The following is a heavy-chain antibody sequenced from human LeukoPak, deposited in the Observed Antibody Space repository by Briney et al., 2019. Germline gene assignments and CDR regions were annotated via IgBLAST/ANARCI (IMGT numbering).Heavy chain of an antibody. V-gene: IGHV3-33*01. D-gene: IGHD1-20*01. CDR2: IWYDGSNK. J-gene: IGHJ4*02. CDR1: GFTFSSYG. Sequence: GRSLRLSCAASGFTFSSYGMHWVRQAPGKGLEWVAVIWYDGSNKYYADSVKGRFTISRYNSKNTLYLQMNSLRAEDTAVYYCARDVGEYNWNRFDYWGQGTLVTVSS. CDR3: ARDVGEYNWNRFDY.